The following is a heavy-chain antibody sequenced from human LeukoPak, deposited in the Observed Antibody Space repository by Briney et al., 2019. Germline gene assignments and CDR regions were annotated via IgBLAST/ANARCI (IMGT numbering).Heavy chain of an antibody. J-gene: IGHJ4*02. V-gene: IGHV3-21*01. Sequence: GGCPRLSSAAPGFTFSSYIMNSVRQAPGKRLEWVSSISSSSSYIYYADSVKGRFTISRDNAKNSLYLQMNSLRAEDTAVYYCARDSGTLDYWGQGTLVTVSS. CDR1: GFTFSSYI. CDR3: ARDSGTLDY. CDR2: ISSSSSYI. D-gene: IGHD3-10*01.